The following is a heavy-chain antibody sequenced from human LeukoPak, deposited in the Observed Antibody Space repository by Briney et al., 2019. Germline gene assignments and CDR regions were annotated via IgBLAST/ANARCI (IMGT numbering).Heavy chain of an antibody. Sequence: ASVKVSCKASGGTSSSYAISWVRQAPGQGLEWMGIINPSGGSTSYAQKFQGRVTMTRDTSTSTVYMELSSLRSEDTAVYYCARASKRTIFGVVRGLDYWGQGTLVTVSS. CDR3: ARASKRTIFGVVRGLDY. CDR2: INPSGGST. J-gene: IGHJ4*02. CDR1: GGTSSSYA. V-gene: IGHV1-46*01. D-gene: IGHD3-3*01.